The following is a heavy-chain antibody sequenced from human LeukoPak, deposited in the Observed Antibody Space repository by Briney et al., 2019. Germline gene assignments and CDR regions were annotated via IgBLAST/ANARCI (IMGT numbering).Heavy chain of an antibody. CDR2: IYYSGST. V-gene: IGHV4-39*01. Sequence: SETLSLTCTVSGGSISSSSYYWGWIRQPPGTGLEWIGSIYYSGSTYYNPSLKSRVTISVDTSKNQFSLKLSSVTAADTAVYYGARHDSSSWALDWFDPWAREPWSASPQ. CDR3: ARHDSSSWALDWFDP. D-gene: IGHD6-13*01. CDR1: GGSISSSSYY. J-gene: IGHJ5*02.